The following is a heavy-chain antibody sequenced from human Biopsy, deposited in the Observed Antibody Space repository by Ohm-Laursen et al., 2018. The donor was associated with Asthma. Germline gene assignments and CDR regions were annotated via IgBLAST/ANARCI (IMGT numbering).Heavy chain of an antibody. V-gene: IGHV1-24*01. J-gene: IGHJ4*02. D-gene: IGHD4-17*01. Sequence: SVKVSCKISGYSLTDLSMHWVRQAPGQGLEWMGGHDHEEGGTVNARRFQGRVTMTEDTSTDTAYMELSSLSSDDTAVYYCASDFPKDYVRYNFQFWGPGTLVTVSS. CDR2: HDHEEGGT. CDR3: ASDFPKDYVRYNFQF. CDR1: GYSLTDLS.